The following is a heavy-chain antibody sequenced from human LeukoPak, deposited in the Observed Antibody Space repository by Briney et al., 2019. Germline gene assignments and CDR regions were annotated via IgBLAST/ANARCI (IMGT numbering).Heavy chain of an antibody. V-gene: IGHV3-74*01. J-gene: IGHJ4*02. CDR1: GFTFSSYW. D-gene: IGHD3-3*01. CDR3: ATDLYYGFWSGRFDY. CDR2: INSDGSST. Sequence: PGGSLRLSCAASGFTFSSYWMHWVRQAPGKGLVWVSRINSDGSSTSYADSVKGRFTISRDNAKNTLYLQMNSLRAEDTAVYYCATDLYYGFWSGRFDYWGQGTLVTVSS.